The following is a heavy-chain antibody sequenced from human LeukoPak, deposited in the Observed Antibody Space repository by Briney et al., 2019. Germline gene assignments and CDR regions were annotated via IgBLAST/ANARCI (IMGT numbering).Heavy chain of an antibody. D-gene: IGHD3-10*01. Sequence: GGSLRLSCAASGFDFSTYAMSRVHQAPGKGLEWVSGISGSGDTTYYADTVKGRFTISRDNSKNTLYLQMNSLRAEDTAVYYCARSLRVRGVPDYMDVWGKGTTVIISS. CDR1: GFDFSTYA. CDR2: ISGSGDTT. V-gene: IGHV3-23*01. CDR3: ARSLRVRGVPDYMDV. J-gene: IGHJ6*03.